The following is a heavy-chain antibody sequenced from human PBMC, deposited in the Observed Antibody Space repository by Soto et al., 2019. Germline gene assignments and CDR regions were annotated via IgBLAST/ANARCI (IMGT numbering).Heavy chain of an antibody. D-gene: IGHD6-6*01. CDR3: AGGIAARPLGY. Sequence: QLQLQESGSGLVKPSQTLSLTCAVSGGSISSGGYSWSWIRQPPGKGLEWIGYIYHSGSTYYNPSPKRRVTISGAGSKSQFSLKLSSGTAADTAVYYCAGGIAARPLGYWGQGTLVSVAS. J-gene: IGHJ4*02. V-gene: IGHV4-30-2*01. CDR1: GGSISSGGYS. CDR2: IYHSGST.